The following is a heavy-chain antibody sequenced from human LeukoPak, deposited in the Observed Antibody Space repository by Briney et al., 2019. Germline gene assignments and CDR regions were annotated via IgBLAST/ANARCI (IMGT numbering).Heavy chain of an antibody. J-gene: IGHJ4*02. CDR1: GYTFTSYD. CDR2: MNPNSGNT. CDR3: AKNGHGSGSYYPRTKYYFDY. Sequence: ASVKVSCKASGYTFTSYDINWVRQATGQGLEWMGWMNPNSGNTGYAQKFQGRVTVTRNTSISTAYMELSSLRSEDTAVYYCAKNGHGSGSYYPRTKYYFDYWGQGTLVTVSS. V-gene: IGHV1-8*03. D-gene: IGHD3-10*01.